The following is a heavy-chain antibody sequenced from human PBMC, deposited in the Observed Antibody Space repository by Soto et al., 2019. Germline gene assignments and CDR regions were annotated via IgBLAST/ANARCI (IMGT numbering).Heavy chain of an antibody. V-gene: IGHV1-69*02. J-gene: IGHJ4*02. CDR3: ASSTYSSGWYSLDY. Sequence: QVQLVQSGAEVKKPGSSVKVSCKASGGTFSSYTISWVRQAPGQGLEWMGRIIPILGIANYAQKFQGRVTSSADKSRSTAYRERSSLRSEDTAVYYCASSTYSSGWYSLDYWGQGTVVTVSS. CDR2: IIPILGIA. D-gene: IGHD6-19*01. CDR1: GGTFSSYT.